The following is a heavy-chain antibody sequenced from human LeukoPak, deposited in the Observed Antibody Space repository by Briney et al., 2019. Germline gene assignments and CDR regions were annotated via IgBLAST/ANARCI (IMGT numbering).Heavy chain of an antibody. Sequence: GGSLRLSCAASGFTFSSYAMSWVRQAPGKGLEWVSAISGSGGSTYYADSVKGRFTISRDNSKNTLYLQMNSLRAEDTAVYYCAVVPRRSYGSGSYFPDYWGRGTLVTVSS. V-gene: IGHV3-23*01. J-gene: IGHJ4*02. D-gene: IGHD3-10*01. CDR2: ISGSGGST. CDR1: GFTFSSYA. CDR3: AVVPRRSYGSGSYFPDY.